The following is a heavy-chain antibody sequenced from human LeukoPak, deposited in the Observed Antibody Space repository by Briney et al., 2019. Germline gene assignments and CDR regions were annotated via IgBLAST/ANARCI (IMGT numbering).Heavy chain of an antibody. CDR2: INSDGRNT. J-gene: IGHJ4*02. V-gene: IGHV3-74*01. CDR1: GFTISSYW. CDR3: AKVDYYDSRDPDY. Sequence: GGSLRLSCAASGFTISSYWMHWVRQGPGKGLVWVSRINSDGRNTGYADSVRGRFTISRDNAKNTLYLQMNSLRAEDTAVYYCAKVDYYDSRDPDYWGQGTLVTVSS. D-gene: IGHD3-22*01.